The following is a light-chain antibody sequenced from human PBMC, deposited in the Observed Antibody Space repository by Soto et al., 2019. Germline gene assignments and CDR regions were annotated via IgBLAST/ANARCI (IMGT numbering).Light chain of an antibody. V-gene: IGKV3-20*01. CDR2: GAL. CDR1: QSVSKSF. CDR3: QQYGSSPMYT. Sequence: EIVLTQSPGTLSMSPGERVVLSCRASQSVSKSFVAWYQQKPGQAPRLLIYGALSRATGIPDRFSGGGYGTDFTLTISRLEPEDFAVYYCQQYGSSPMYTFGQGTKLEIK. J-gene: IGKJ2*01.